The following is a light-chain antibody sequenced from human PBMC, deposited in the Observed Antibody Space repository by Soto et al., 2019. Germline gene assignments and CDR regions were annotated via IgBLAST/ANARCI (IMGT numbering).Light chain of an antibody. CDR1: SSDVGGYNY. CDR3: SSYGGSNNVL. V-gene: IGLV2-8*01. CDR2: EVS. Sequence: QSALTQPPSASGSPGRSVTISCSGTSSDVGGYNYVSWYQQYPGKAPTLMIYEVSKRPSGVPDRFSGSKSGNTASLTVSGLQAEDEADYYCSSYGGSNNVLFGGGTKLTVL. J-gene: IGLJ2*01.